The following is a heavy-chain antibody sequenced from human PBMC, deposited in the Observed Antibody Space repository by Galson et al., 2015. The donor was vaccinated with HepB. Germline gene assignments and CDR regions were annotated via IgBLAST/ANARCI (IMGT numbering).Heavy chain of an antibody. CDR3: AKDIGRGYSYGHDFDY. Sequence: SLRLSCAASGFTFDDYAMHWVRQAPGKGLEWVSGISWNSGSIGYADSVKGRFTISRDNAKNSLYLQMNSLRAEDTALYYCAKDIGRGYSYGHDFDYWGQGTLVTVSS. J-gene: IGHJ4*02. V-gene: IGHV3-9*01. CDR1: GFTFDDYA. D-gene: IGHD5-18*01. CDR2: ISWNSGSI.